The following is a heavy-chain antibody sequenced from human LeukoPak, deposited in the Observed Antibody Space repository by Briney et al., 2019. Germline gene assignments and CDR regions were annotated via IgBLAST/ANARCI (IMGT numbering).Heavy chain of an antibody. CDR2: IYYSGST. D-gene: IGHD2-21*02. V-gene: IGHV4-59*01. CDR3: ARGVRGIVVVTDGYFDL. CDR1: GGSISSYY. J-gene: IGHJ2*01. Sequence: NSSETLSLTCTVSGGSISSYYWSWIRQPPGKGLEWIGYIYYSGSTNYNPSLKSRVTISVDTSKNQFSLKLSSVTAADTAVYYCARGVRGIVVVTDGYFDLWGRGTLVTVSS.